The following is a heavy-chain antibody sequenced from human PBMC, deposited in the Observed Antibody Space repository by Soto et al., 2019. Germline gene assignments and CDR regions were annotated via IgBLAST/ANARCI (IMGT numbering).Heavy chain of an antibody. V-gene: IGHV5-10-1*01. Sequence: PGESLKISCKGSGYSFTSYWISWVRQMPGKGLEWVGRIDPSDSYTNYSPSFQGHVTISADKSISTAYLQWSSLKASDTAMYYCARVKAAADFFDAFDIWGQGTMVTVSS. J-gene: IGHJ3*02. CDR1: GYSFTSYW. CDR2: IDPSDSYT. D-gene: IGHD6-13*01. CDR3: ARVKAAADFFDAFDI.